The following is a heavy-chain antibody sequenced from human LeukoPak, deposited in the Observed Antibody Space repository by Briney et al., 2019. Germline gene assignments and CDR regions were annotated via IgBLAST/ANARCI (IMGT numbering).Heavy chain of an antibody. CDR2: IITIFGIA. J-gene: IGHJ6*02. CDR3: ARAEAAGVVIIRPRYYYYGMDV. CDR1: GGTFSSYA. Sequence: GASVKVSCKASGGTFSSYAISWVRQAPGQGLEWMGRIITIFGIANYAQKFQGRVTITADKSTSTAYMELSSLRSEDTAVYYCARAEAAGVVIIRPRYYYYGMDVWGQGTTVTVSS. V-gene: IGHV1-69*04. D-gene: IGHD3-3*01.